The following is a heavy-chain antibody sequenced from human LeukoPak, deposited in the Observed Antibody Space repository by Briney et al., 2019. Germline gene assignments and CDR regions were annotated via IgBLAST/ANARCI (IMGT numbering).Heavy chain of an antibody. Sequence: ASVKVSCKASGGTFSSYAISWVRQAPGQGLEWMGGIIPTFGTANYAQKFQGRVTITTDESTSTAYMELSSLRSEDTAVYYCARSIVVVTADMYYFDYWGQGTLVTVSS. J-gene: IGHJ4*02. CDR2: IIPTFGTA. D-gene: IGHD2-21*02. CDR1: GGTFSSYA. V-gene: IGHV1-69*05. CDR3: ARSIVVVTADMYYFDY.